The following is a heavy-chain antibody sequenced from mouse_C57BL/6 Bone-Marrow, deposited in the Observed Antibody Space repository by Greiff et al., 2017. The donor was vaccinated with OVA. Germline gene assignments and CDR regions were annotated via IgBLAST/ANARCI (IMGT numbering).Heavy chain of an antibody. CDR1: GYTFTDYY. J-gene: IGHJ4*01. CDR2: INPNNGGT. Sequence: VQLQQSGPELVKPGASVKISCKASGYTFTDYYMNWVKQSHGKSLEWIGDINPNNGGTSYNQKFKGKATLTVDKSSSTAYMELRSLTSEDSAVYYCARTSYGRYAMDYWGQGTSVTVSS. V-gene: IGHV1-26*01. D-gene: IGHD2-12*01. CDR3: ARTSYGRYAMDY.